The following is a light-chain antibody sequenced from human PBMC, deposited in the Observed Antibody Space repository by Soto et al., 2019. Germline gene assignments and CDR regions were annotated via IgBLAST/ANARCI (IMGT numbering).Light chain of an antibody. CDR1: RDISNY. CDR2: WAS. CDR3: QQYYSTPLT. J-gene: IGKJ4*02. Sequence: IQMTQSPSSLSASVGDRVTIACQASRDISNYLHWYQQKPGQPPKLLSYWASTRESGVPDRFSGSGSGTDFTLTISSLQAEDVAVYYCQQYYSTPLTFGGGTKVDIK. V-gene: IGKV4-1*01.